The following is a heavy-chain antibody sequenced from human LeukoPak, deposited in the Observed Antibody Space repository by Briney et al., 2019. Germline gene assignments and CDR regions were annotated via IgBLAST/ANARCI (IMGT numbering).Heavy chain of an antibody. D-gene: IGHD3-9*01. CDR1: GFTFSSYA. Sequence: GGSLRLSCAASGFTFSSYAMSWVRQAPGKGLEWVSAISGSGGSTYYADSVKGRFTFSRDNSENTLYLQMNSLRAEDTAVYYCANTPKMTGNDAFDIWGQGTMVTVSS. V-gene: IGHV3-23*01. CDR2: ISGSGGST. CDR3: ANTPKMTGNDAFDI. J-gene: IGHJ3*02.